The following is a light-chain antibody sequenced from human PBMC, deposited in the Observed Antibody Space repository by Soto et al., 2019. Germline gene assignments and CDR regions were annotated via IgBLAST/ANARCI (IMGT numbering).Light chain of an antibody. CDR3: LQDYIYPYT. V-gene: IGKV2D-29*01. Sequence: DIVMTQTPLSLSVTPGQPASISFKSSQSLLHSDGKTFFYWYLQRPGQPPQLLIYEVSNRFSGVPDRFSGSGSGTDFTLTISSLQPEDFAIYYCLQDYIYPYTFGQGTRLEIK. CDR1: QSLLHSDGKTF. CDR2: EVS. J-gene: IGKJ5*01.